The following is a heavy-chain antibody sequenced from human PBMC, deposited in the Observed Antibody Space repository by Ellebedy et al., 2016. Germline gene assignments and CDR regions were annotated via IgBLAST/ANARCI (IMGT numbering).Heavy chain of an antibody. CDR1: GGSFSGYY. J-gene: IGHJ4*02. V-gene: IGHV4-34*01. D-gene: IGHD3-3*01. CDR2: INHSGST. CDR3: ARGESWYYDFWTGVLDY. Sequence: SETLSLTXAVYGGSFSGYYWSWIRQPPGKGLEWIGEINHSGSTNYNPSLKSRVTISVDTSKNQFSLKLSSVTAADTAVYYCARGESWYYDFWTGVLDYWGQGTLVTVSS.